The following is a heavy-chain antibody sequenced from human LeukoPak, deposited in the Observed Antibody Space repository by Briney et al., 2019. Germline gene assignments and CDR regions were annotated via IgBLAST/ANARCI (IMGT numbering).Heavy chain of an antibody. CDR1: GGTFSSYA. CDR2: IIPILGIA. J-gene: IGHJ6*03. Sequence: GASVKVSCKASGGTFSSYAISWVRQAPGQGLEWMGRIIPILGIANYAQKFQGRVTITADKSTSTAYMELSSLRSEDTAVYYCARGRSPGTSMEYYYYMDVWGKGTTVTVSS. CDR3: ARGRSPGTSMEYYYYMDV. D-gene: IGHD1-1*01. V-gene: IGHV1-69*04.